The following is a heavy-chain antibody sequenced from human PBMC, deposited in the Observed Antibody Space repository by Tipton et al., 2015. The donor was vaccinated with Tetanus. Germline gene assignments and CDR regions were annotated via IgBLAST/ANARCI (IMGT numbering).Heavy chain of an antibody. D-gene: IGHD1-26*01. CDR2: IYSSGST. CDR1: GGSLSTFY. Sequence: TLSLTCTVSGGSLSTFYWNWIRQPAGKGLEWIGRIYSSGSTNYNPSLKSRVTMSIDTPKNQFYLELTSVTAADTAVYYCARDFRERSGTYFSYYYTMDVWGQGTTVTVSS. V-gene: IGHV4-4*07. CDR3: ARDFRERSGTYFSYYYTMDV. J-gene: IGHJ6*02.